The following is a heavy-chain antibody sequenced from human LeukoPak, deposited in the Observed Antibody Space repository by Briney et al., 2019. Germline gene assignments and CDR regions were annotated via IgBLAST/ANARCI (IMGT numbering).Heavy chain of an antibody. Sequence: PSETLSLTCTVSGYSISSGYYWGWIRQPPGKGLEWIGSIYRSGSTYYNPSLKSRVTISVDTSKNQFSLKLSSVTAADTAVYYCAGRGELTNYVVRGVIVDYWGQGTLVTVSS. D-gene: IGHD3-10*01. CDR3: AGRGELTNYVVRGVIVDY. CDR2: IYRSGST. J-gene: IGHJ4*02. V-gene: IGHV4-38-2*02. CDR1: GYSISSGYY.